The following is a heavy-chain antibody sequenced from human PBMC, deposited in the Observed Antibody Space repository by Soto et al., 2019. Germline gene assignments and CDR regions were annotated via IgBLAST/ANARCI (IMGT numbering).Heavy chain of an antibody. V-gene: IGHV5-51*01. J-gene: IGHJ6*02. CDR3: ARLDVEMATRNYYYYGMDV. CDR1: GYSFTSYC. CDR2: IYPGDSDT. Sequence: HGESLKISWKGSGYSFTSYCIVLVGQMPGKGLEWMGIIYPGDSDTRYSPSFQGQVTISADKSISTAYLQWSSLKASDTAMYYCARLDVEMATRNYYYYGMDVWGQGTTVTVSS. D-gene: IGHD5-12*01.